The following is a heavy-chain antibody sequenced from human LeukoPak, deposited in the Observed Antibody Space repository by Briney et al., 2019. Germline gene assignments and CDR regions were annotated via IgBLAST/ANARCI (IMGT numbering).Heavy chain of an antibody. V-gene: IGHV3-23*01. CDR1: GFTFSIYA. CDR3: AKYYYDSSGYVFDY. D-gene: IGHD3-22*01. CDR2: ISGSGGST. J-gene: IGHJ4*02. Sequence: GGSLRLSCAASGFTFSIYAMIWVRQAPGKGLEWVSAISGSGGSTYYADSVKGRFTISRDNSKNTLYLQMNSLRAEDTAVYYCAKYYYDSSGYVFDYWGQGTLVTVSS.